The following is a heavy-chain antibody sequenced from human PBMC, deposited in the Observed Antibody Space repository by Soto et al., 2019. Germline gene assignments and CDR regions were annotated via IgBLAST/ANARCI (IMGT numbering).Heavy chain of an antibody. CDR3: ARAEFDS. V-gene: IGHV4-59*01. J-gene: IGHJ4*02. CDR1: GGSISSYY. Sequence: PSETLSLTCTGSGGSISSYYWNWIRQPPWKGLEWIGYIYYSGSTKYNPSLKSRVTISVDTSKNQFSLKLRSVTAADTAVYYCARAEFDSCGQGTLVAVCS. CDR2: IYYSGST.